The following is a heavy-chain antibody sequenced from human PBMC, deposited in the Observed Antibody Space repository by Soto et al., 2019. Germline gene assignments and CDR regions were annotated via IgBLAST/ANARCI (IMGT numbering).Heavy chain of an antibody. CDR2: IKSDGTST. Sequence: PWWSLRLSCLASVFSFDNYGMSWLRQAPGEGLEWISAIKSDGTSTYYAASVEDRFTISRDNSKNTLYLQLNSLRAEDTAVYYCAQLGLMTFSHKHYFNHWGRGTLVTVSS. J-gene: IGHJ4*02. CDR1: VFSFDNYG. V-gene: IGHV3-23*01. CDR3: AQLGLMTFSHKHYFNH. D-gene: IGHD3-16*01.